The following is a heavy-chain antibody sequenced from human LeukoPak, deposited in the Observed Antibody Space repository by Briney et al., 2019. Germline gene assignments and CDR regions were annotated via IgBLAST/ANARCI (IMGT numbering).Heavy chain of an antibody. J-gene: IGHJ5*02. Sequence: GGSLRLSCAASGFTFSSYDMNWIRQAPGKGLEWVSYISISSSTIYYADSVKGRFTISRDNAKDSLYLQMNSLRAEDTAIYYCARGPPLFDPWGQGTLVTVSS. V-gene: IGHV3-48*01. CDR2: ISISSSTI. CDR1: GFTFSSYD. CDR3: ARGPPLFDP.